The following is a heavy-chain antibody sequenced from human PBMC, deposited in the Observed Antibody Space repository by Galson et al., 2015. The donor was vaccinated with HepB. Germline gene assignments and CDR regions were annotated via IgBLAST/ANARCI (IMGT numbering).Heavy chain of an antibody. CDR3: ARPPLYGDYAHFDL. J-gene: IGHJ2*01. V-gene: IGHV5-10-1*01. Sequence: QSGAEVKKPGESLRISCKVSGNSFTSYWISWVRQMPGKGLEWMGKIDPSGSYTNYSPSFQGHVTISAEKSINTAYLQWRSLKASDTAIYFCARPPLYGDYAHFDLWGRGTLVTVSS. CDR1: GNSFTSYW. CDR2: IDPSGSYT. D-gene: IGHD4-17*01.